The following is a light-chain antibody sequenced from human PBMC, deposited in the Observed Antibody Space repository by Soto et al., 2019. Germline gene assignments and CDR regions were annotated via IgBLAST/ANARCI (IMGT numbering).Light chain of an antibody. J-gene: IGKJ1*01. CDR2: KAS. CDR1: QSISSW. V-gene: IGKV1-5*03. CDR3: QQYNSYPWT. Sequence: DIQMTQSPSTLSASVGDRVTITCRASQSISSWLAWYQQKPGKAPKLLIYKASSLESGVPSRFSGSRSGTEFTLTISSLQPDDFATYFCQQYNSYPWTLGQGTKVDIK.